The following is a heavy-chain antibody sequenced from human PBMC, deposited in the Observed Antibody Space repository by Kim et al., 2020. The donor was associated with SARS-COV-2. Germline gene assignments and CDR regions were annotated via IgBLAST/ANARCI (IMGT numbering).Heavy chain of an antibody. Sequence: SETLSLTCTVSGGSVSSGSYYWSWIRQPPGKGLEWIGYIYYSGSTNYNPSLKSRVTISVDTSKNQFSLKLSSVTAADTAVYYCARDTWGGATGDYWGQGTLVTVSS. CDR2: IYYSGST. D-gene: IGHD1-26*01. J-gene: IGHJ4*02. V-gene: IGHV4-61*01. CDR1: GGSVSSGSYY. CDR3: ARDTWGGATGDY.